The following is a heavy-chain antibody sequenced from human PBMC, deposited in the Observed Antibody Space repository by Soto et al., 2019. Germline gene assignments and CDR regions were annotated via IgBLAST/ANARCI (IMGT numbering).Heavy chain of an antibody. J-gene: IGHJ5*02. V-gene: IGHV4-31*03. CDR3: ARAVYGDYVRDWFDP. CDR2: IYYSGST. Sequence: SETLSLTCTVSGGSISSGGYYWSWIRQHPGKGLEWIGYIYYSGSTYYNPSLKSRVTISVDTSKNQFSLKLSSVTAADTAVYYCARAVYGDYVRDWFDPWCQGTLVTVSS. CDR1: GGSISSGGYY. D-gene: IGHD4-17*01.